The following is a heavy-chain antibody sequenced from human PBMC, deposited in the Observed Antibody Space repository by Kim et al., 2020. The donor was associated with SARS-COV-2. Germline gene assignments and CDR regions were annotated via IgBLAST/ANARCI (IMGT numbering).Heavy chain of an antibody. CDR1: RFSFTTNW. D-gene: IGHD2-15*01. J-gene: IGHJ4*02. CDR2: IKEDGSEK. V-gene: IGHV3-7*01. CDR3: ARDRRYSLDY. Sequence: GGSLRLSCVVSRFSFTTNWMSWVRQAPGKGLEWVAKIKEDGSEKYYADSVEGRFTIPRDNAKNSLYLQMNSLSAEDTAVYYCARDRRYSLDYWGQGTLVTVSS.